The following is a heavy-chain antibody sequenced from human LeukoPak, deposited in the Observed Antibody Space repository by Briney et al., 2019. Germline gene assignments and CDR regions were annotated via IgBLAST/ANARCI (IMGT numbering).Heavy chain of an antibody. CDR3: ARGGSGSPLDV. Sequence: SVKVSCKASGGTFSSYAISWVRQAPGQGLEWMGRIIPILGIANYAQKFQGRVTITADKSTSTAYMELSSLGSEDTAVYYCARGGSGSPLDVWGQGTTVTVSS. J-gene: IGHJ6*02. CDR1: GGTFSSYA. D-gene: IGHD3-10*01. CDR2: IIPILGIA. V-gene: IGHV1-69*04.